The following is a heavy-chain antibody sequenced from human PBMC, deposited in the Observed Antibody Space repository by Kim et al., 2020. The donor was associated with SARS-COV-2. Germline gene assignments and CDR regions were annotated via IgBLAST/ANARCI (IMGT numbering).Heavy chain of an antibody. V-gene: IGHV3-23*01. J-gene: IGHJ4*02. D-gene: IGHD6-6*01. CDR3: AKDFDSSSSVAYFDY. Sequence: DSGKGRFTISRGNSKNTLYLQMNSLRAEDTAVYYCAKDFDSSSSVAYFDYWGQGTLVTVSS.